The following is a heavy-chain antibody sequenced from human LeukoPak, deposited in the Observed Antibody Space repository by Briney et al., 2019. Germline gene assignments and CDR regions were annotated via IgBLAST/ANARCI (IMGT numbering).Heavy chain of an antibody. CDR3: ATDRLDDYGDYRSFDY. D-gene: IGHD4-17*01. Sequence: ASVKVSCKVSGYTLTELSMHWVRQAPGKGLEWMGGFDPEDGETIYAQKFQGRVTMTEDTSTDTAYMELSSLRSEDTAVYYCATDRLDDYGDYRSFDYWGQGTLVTVSS. CDR1: GYTLTELS. CDR2: FDPEDGET. V-gene: IGHV1-24*01. J-gene: IGHJ4*02.